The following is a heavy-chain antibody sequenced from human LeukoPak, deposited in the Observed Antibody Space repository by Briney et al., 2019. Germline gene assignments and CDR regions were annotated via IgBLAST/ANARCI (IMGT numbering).Heavy chain of an antibody. J-gene: IGHJ5*02. V-gene: IGHV4-59*01. D-gene: IGHD2-15*01. CDR3: ARVVTPGYCSGGSCYRWFDP. CDR2: IYYSGST. Sequence: PSETLSLTCTVSGGSISSYHWSWIRQPPGKGLEWIGYIYYSGSTNYNPSLKSRVTISVDTSKNQFSLKLSSVTAADTAVYYCARVVTPGYCSGGSCYRWFDPWGQGTLVTVSS. CDR1: GGSISSYH.